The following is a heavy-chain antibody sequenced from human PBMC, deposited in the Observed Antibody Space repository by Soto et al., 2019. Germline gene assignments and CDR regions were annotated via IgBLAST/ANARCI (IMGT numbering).Heavy chain of an antibody. CDR3: ARLSLYCTSTSCCFDS. V-gene: IGHV5-51*01. D-gene: IGHD2-2*01. CDR2: IYPGDSDT. J-gene: IGHJ4*02. Sequence: GESLKISCKASGYSFISYWIGWVRQTPGKGLEWMGIIYPGDSDTRYSPSFQGQVTISADKSSSTAYLHWSTLKASDTAMYYCARLSLYCTSTSCCFDSWGQGTLVTVSS. CDR1: GYSFISYW.